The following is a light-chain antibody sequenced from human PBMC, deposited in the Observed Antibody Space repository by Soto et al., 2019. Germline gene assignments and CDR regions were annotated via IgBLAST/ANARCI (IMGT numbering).Light chain of an antibody. J-gene: IGKJ1*01. Sequence: DIVMTQSPATLSVSPGERATLSCRASQSVDISLAWYQQKPGQAPRLLIYGATTRATGIPARFSGSGSGTEFTLTISSLQSEDFATYYCQQYNDYSAWTSGQGTKVEIK. V-gene: IGKV3-15*01. CDR2: GAT. CDR1: QSVDIS. CDR3: QQYNDYSAWT.